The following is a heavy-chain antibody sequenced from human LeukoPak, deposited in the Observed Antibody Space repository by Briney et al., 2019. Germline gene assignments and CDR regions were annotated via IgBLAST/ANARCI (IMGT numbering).Heavy chain of an antibody. CDR3: ARGGDIVVVPAAINLYYYMDV. CDR2: IYYSGST. J-gene: IGHJ6*03. Sequence: SESLSLTCTVSGGSISSYYWSWIRQPPGKGLEWIGYIYYSGSTNYNPSLKSRVTISVDTSKNQFSLKLSSVTAADTAVYYCARGGDIVVVPAAINLYYYMDVWGKGATVTVSS. D-gene: IGHD2-2*01. CDR1: GGSISSYY. V-gene: IGHV4-59*01.